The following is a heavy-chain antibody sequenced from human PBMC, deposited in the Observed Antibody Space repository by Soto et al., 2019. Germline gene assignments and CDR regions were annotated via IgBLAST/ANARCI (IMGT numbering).Heavy chain of an antibody. CDR1: GFSFSSYA. Sequence: GFLRLSCAASGFSFSSYAMHWVRQAPGKGLEWVAVISYDGSNKYYADSVKGRFTISRDNSKTTLYLQMNSLRAEDTAVYYCANDRSGGPCDYWGQGSLVTVSS. V-gene: IGHV3-30*18. CDR3: ANDRSGGPCDY. J-gene: IGHJ4*02. D-gene: IGHD1-26*01. CDR2: ISYDGSNK.